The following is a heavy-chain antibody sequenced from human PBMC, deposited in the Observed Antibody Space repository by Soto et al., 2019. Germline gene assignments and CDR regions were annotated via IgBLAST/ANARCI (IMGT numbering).Heavy chain of an antibody. CDR2: IYYSGST. Sequence: QVQLQESGPGLVKPSQTLSLTCTVSGGSISSGGYYWSWIRQHPGKGLEWIGYIYYSGSTYYNPSLKSRVTISVDTSKNQFSLKLSSVTAADTAVYYCARYLHYGSGSYYNPYYFDYWGQGTLVTVSS. D-gene: IGHD3-10*01. J-gene: IGHJ4*02. CDR1: GGSISSGGYY. V-gene: IGHV4-31*03. CDR3: ARYLHYGSGSYYNPYYFDY.